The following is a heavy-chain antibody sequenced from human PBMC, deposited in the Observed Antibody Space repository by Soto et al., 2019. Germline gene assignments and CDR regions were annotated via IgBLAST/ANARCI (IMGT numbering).Heavy chain of an antibody. CDR1: GFTFDDYA. CDR3: AKVQLPYSPYYYYGMDV. Sequence: GGSLRLSCAASGFTFDDYAMHWVRQAPGKGLEWVSGISWNSSSIGYADSVKGRFTISRDNAKNSLYLQMNSLRAEDTALYYCAKVQLPYSPYYYYGMDVWGQGTTVTVSS. CDR2: ISWNSSSI. J-gene: IGHJ6*02. V-gene: IGHV3-9*01. D-gene: IGHD2-2*01.